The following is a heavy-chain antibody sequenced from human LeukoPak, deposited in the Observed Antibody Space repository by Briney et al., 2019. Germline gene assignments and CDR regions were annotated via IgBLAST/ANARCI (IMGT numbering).Heavy chain of an antibody. D-gene: IGHD3-22*01. CDR1: GFTFTNTW. J-gene: IGHJ4*02. Sequence: PGGSLRLSCAASGFTFTNTWMNWVRQAPGKGLEWVGRIGSKTDGGTTDYAAPVKGRFTILRDDSRNTLHLQLNSLKSEDTAVYYCTTVGYDSSGYYSYYFDCWGQGTLVTVSS. CDR2: IGSKTDGGTT. V-gene: IGHV3-15*07. CDR3: TTVGYDSSGYYSYYFDC.